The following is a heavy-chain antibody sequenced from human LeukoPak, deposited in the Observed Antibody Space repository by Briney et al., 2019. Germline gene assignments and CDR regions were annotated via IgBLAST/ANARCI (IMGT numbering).Heavy chain of an antibody. CDR3: ARHSTYYYDSGGLGAIDY. D-gene: IGHD3-22*01. V-gene: IGHV4-39*01. Sequence: SETLSLTCTVSGGSISSSNYYWGRIRQPPGKGLEWIGSIYYSGSTYSNPSLKSRVTMSVDTSKNQFSLKLSSVTAADTAVYYCARHSTYYYDSGGLGAIDYWGQGALVTVSS. CDR1: GGSISSSNYY. CDR2: IYYSGST. J-gene: IGHJ4*02.